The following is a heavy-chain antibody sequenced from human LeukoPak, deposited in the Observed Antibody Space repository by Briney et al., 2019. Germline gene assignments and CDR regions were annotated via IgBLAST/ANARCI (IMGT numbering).Heavy chain of an antibody. CDR3: ARHEGGIMITFGGVIVTPYFDY. V-gene: IGHV4-39*01. CDR1: GGSISSSSYY. D-gene: IGHD3-16*02. J-gene: IGHJ4*02. Sequence: SETLSRTCTVSGGSISSSSYYWGWIRQPPGKGLEWIGSIYYSGSTYYNPSLKSRVTISVDTSKNQFSLKLSSVTAADTAVYYCARHEGGIMITFGGVIVTPYFDYWGQGTLVTVSS. CDR2: IYYSGST.